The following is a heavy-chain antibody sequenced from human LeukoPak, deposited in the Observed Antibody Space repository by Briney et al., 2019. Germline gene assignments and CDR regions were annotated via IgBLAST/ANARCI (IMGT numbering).Heavy chain of an antibody. Sequence: GGSLRLSCAASGFTFDDYAMHWVRQAPGKGLEWVSGISWNSGSIGYADSVKGRFTISRDNAKNSLCLQMNSLRAEDTALYYCAKDSSWGAGSYPSSPNFDYWGQGTLVTVSS. J-gene: IGHJ4*02. D-gene: IGHD3-10*01. CDR2: ISWNSGSI. CDR3: AKDSSWGAGSYPSSPNFDY. V-gene: IGHV3-9*01. CDR1: GFTFDDYA.